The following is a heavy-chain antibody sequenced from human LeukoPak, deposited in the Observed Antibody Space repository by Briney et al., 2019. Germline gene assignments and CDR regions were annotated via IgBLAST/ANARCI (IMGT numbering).Heavy chain of an antibody. D-gene: IGHD2-8*01. CDR1: GFNFRAYG. Sequence: GGSLRLSCAASGFNFRAYGMSWVRQVPGKGLEWVANIKQDGSEKYYVDSVKGRFTISRDSAKKSLYLQMNSLRAEDTAVYYCARDNGGFDYWGQGTLVTVSS. CDR3: ARDNGGFDY. J-gene: IGHJ4*02. V-gene: IGHV3-7*01. CDR2: IKQDGSEK.